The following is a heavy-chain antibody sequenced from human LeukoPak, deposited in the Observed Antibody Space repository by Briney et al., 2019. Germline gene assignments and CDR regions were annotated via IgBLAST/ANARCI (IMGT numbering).Heavy chain of an antibody. CDR2: MNHNSGNT. Sequence: ASVKVSCKASGYTFTSYDINWVRQATGQGLEWMGWMNHNSGNTGYAQKFQGRVTMTRNTSISTAYMELSSLRSEDTAVYYCARGNTYYYDSSGYRAFDPWGQGTLVTVSS. CDR3: ARGNTYYYDSSGYRAFDP. CDR1: GYTFTSYD. D-gene: IGHD3-22*01. J-gene: IGHJ5*02. V-gene: IGHV1-8*01.